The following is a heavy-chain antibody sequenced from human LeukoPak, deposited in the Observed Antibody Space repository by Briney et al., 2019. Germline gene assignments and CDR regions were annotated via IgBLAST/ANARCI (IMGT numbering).Heavy chain of an antibody. CDR1: GGSINSHY. V-gene: IGHV4-59*11. CDR2: IYYSGST. Sequence: SETLSLTCIVSGGSINSHYWSWIRQPPGRGLEWIGYIYYSGSTNYNPSLKSRVTISVDTSKNQFSLNLSSVTAADTAVYYCARGSGSYRRAGFDYWGQGTLVTVSS. CDR3: ARGSGSYRRAGFDY. J-gene: IGHJ4*02. D-gene: IGHD1-26*01.